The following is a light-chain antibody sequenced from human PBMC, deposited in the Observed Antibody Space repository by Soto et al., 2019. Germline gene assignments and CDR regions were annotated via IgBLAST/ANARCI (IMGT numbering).Light chain of an antibody. J-gene: IGKJ1*01. CDR3: QQSNTYST. V-gene: IGKV1-5*03. CDR2: QTS. CDR1: QTINDW. Sequence: DIQMTQSPSILSASVGDRVTITCRASQTINDWLAWYQQKPGGAPNLLIYQTSNLERGVPSRFSGSGSGTEFTLTISSLQPDDLATYYCQQSNTYSTFGQGTTVEIK.